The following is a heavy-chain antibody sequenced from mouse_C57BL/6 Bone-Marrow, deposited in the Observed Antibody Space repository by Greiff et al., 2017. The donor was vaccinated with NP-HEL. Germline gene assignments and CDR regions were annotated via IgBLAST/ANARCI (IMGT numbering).Heavy chain of an antibody. CDR1: GYTFTSYG. CDR3: ARWNYYGSSWGFAY. D-gene: IGHD1-1*01. J-gene: IGHJ3*01. Sequence: VKLMESGAELARPGASVKLSCKASGYTFTSYGISWVKQRTGQGLEWIGEIYPRSGNTYYNEKFKGKATLTADKSSSTAYMELRSLTSEDSAVYFCARWNYYGSSWGFAYWGQGTLVTVSA. V-gene: IGHV1-81*01. CDR2: IYPRSGNT.